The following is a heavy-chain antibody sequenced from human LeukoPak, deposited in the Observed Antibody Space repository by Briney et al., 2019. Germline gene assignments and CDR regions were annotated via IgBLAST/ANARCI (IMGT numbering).Heavy chain of an antibody. Sequence: SETLSLTCAVSGGSISSGGYSWSWIRQPPGKGLEWIGYIYYSGSTYYNPSLKSRVTISVDTSKNQFSLKLSSVTAADTAVYYCARSIRVSWNYLRWAFDIWGQGTMVTVSS. D-gene: IGHD1-7*01. J-gene: IGHJ3*02. CDR2: IYYSGST. CDR3: ARSIRVSWNYLRWAFDI. V-gene: IGHV4-30-4*07. CDR1: GGSISSGGYS.